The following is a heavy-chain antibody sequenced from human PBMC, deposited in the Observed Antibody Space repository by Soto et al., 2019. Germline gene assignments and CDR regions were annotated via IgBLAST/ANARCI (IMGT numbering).Heavy chain of an antibody. Sequence: QLQLQESGPGLVKPSETLSLTCTVSGGSISSSSYYWGWIRQPPGKGPEWIGSIYYSGSTYYNPSLKSRVTISVDTSKNQFSLKLSSVTAADTAVYYCARHRGGPRCSSTSCYLGWFDPWGQGTLVTVSS. V-gene: IGHV4-39*01. CDR2: IYYSGST. CDR1: GGSISSSSYY. D-gene: IGHD2-2*01. J-gene: IGHJ5*02. CDR3: ARHRGGPRCSSTSCYLGWFDP.